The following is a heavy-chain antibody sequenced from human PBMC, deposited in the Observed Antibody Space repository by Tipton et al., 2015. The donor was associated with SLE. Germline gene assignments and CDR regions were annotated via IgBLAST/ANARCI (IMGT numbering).Heavy chain of an antibody. V-gene: IGHV4-28*03. J-gene: IGHJ3*02. Sequence: GLVKPSDTLSLSCAVSGHSITNGDWWGWIRQPPGKGLEWIGYIYYSGATHFNPSLKSRVTMSVDASKNQFSLKLTSATAADTAVYYCVRALWLDKDFAVVPPGIRLRAFDIWGQGTMVTVSS. CDR1: GHSITNGDW. CDR3: VRALWLDKDFAVVPPGIRLRAFDI. D-gene: IGHD2-2*02. CDR2: IYYSGAT.